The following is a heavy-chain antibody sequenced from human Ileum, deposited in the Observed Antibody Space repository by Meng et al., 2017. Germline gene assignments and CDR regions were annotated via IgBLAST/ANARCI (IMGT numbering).Heavy chain of an antibody. J-gene: IGHJ5*02. CDR3: ARGGPWFDP. V-gene: IGHV4-34*01. Sequence: QVQLPQGGVGLLKPSETLSLTCAVYGGSFSGYYWSWIRQPPGKGLEWIGEINHSGSTNYNPSLKSRVTISVDTSKNQFSLKLSSVTAADTVVYYCARGGPWFDPWGQGTLVTVSS. CDR1: GGSFSGYY. CDR2: INHSGST.